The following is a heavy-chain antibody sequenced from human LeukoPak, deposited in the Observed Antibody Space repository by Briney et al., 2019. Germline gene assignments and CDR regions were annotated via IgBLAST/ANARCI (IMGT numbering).Heavy chain of an antibody. Sequence: GRSLRLSCAASRFTFSNYWMSWVRQAPGKGLEWVANIKQDGSEKYYVDSVKGRFTISRDNAKNSLYLQMNSLRAEDTAVYYCAREGISGHSLIDYWGQGTLVTVCS. V-gene: IGHV3-7*01. D-gene: IGHD3-10*01. CDR2: IKQDGSEK. CDR1: RFTFSNYW. J-gene: IGHJ4*02. CDR3: AREGISGHSLIDY.